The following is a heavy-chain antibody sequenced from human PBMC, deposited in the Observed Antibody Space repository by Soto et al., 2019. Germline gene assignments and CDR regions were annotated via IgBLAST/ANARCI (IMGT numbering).Heavy chain of an antibody. Sequence: SETLSLTCTFSGGSISSSSYYWGRIRQPPGKGLEWIGSIYYSGSTYYNPSLKSRVTISVDTSKNQFSLKLSSVTAADTAVYYCARDVNIVAMIEGDAFDIWGQGTMVTVSS. CDR2: IYYSGST. D-gene: IGHD5-12*01. V-gene: IGHV4-39*02. J-gene: IGHJ3*02. CDR3: ARDVNIVAMIEGDAFDI. CDR1: GGSISSSSYY.